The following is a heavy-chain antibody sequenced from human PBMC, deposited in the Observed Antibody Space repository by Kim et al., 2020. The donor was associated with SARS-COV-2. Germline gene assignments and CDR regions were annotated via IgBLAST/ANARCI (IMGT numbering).Heavy chain of an antibody. CDR3: AKAWHDFYFYYHFSMD. D-gene: IGHD3-3*01. Sequence: GGSLRLSCSASGFTFSSYAMSWVRQAPGRGPGWVSAISNSGGKTYYADSVKGRFTVSRDNSRDKLYLQMDSLRAGDTADYHCAKAWHDFYFYYHFSMD. CDR2: ISNSGGKT. J-gene: IGHJ6*01. V-gene: IGHV3-23*01. CDR1: GFTFSSYA.